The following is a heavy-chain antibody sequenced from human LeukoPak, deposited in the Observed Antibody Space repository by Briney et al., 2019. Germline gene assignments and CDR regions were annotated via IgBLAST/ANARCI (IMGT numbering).Heavy chain of an antibody. J-gene: IGHJ6*02. Sequence: ASVKVSCKASGYTFTSYYMHWVRQAPGQGLEWMGIINPSGGSTSYAQKFQGRVTMTRDTSTSTVYMELSSLRSEDTAVYYCARGGRGQPYYYGMDVRGQGTTVTVSS. CDR3: ARGGRGQPYYYGMDV. V-gene: IGHV1-46*01. CDR2: INPSGGST. D-gene: IGHD3-10*01. CDR1: GYTFTSYY.